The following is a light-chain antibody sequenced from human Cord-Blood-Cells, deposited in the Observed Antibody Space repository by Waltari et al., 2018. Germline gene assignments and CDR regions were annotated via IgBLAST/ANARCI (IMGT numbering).Light chain of an antibody. CDR1: QSVVYSSNNKNY. V-gene: IGKV4-1*01. CDR2: LAS. CDR3: QHYYSTAWT. J-gene: IGKJ1*01. Sequence: DIVMTQSPDSLAVSLGERATINCKSIQSVVYSSNNKNYLAWYQQKPGQPPTLLIYLASTRESGVPDRFSGSVSRTECYQTIRSLRAENVAVYHGQHYYSTAWTFGQRTKVEIK.